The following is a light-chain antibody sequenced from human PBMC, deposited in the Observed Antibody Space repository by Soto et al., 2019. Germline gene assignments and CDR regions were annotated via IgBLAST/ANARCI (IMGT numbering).Light chain of an antibody. CDR3: QQRSNWQIT. Sequence: EIVLTQSPGTLSLSLGERGTLSCRASQRFGSSNLAWYQQKPGQAPRLLIYSTSSRATGIPARFSGSGSGTDFTLTISSLEPEDFAVYYCQQRSNWQITFGQGTRLEIK. CDR2: STS. J-gene: IGKJ5*01. CDR1: QRFGSSN. V-gene: IGKV3D-20*02.